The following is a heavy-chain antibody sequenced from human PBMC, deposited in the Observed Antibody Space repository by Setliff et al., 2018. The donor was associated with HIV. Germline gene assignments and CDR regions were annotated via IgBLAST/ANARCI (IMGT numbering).Heavy chain of an antibody. CDR2: IYSTGGT. Sequence: SETLSLTCTVSGGSIRSSSSYWGWIRQPPGKGLEWIGIIYSTGGTRYNPSLESRLTILVDTSRNQFSLNLSSVTAADTAVYYCARAAYSGTYVWEPATDLWGRGTLVTVSS. V-gene: IGHV4-39*07. J-gene: IGHJ2*01. D-gene: IGHD1-26*01. CDR1: GGSIRSSSSY. CDR3: ARAAYSGTYVWEPATDL.